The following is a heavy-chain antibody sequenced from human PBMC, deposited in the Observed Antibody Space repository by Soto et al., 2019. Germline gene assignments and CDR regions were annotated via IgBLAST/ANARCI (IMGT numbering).Heavy chain of an antibody. CDR3: ATLKA. V-gene: IGHV3-7*01. CDR1: GFTFSNYW. CDR2: XKKXXSEX. J-gene: IGHJ4*02. Sequence: PXXSLRLSCAASGFTFSNYWMSWARQAPGXXXXXVXXXKKXXSEXXXXXXXQXXXNXXXDKDKNSLYLQMKRLRAEDTAMYYCATLKAWGQGTLVNVSS.